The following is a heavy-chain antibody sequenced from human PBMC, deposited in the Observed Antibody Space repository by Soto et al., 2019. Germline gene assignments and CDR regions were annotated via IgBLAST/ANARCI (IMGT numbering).Heavy chain of an antibody. Sequence: SVKVSCKASGGTFSSYAISWVRQAPGQGLEWMGGIIPIFGTANYAQKFQGRVTITADESTSTAYMELSSLRSEDTAVYYCARGSVDTVDSSGFYEYWGQGTPVTVSS. D-gene: IGHD3-22*01. V-gene: IGHV1-69*13. CDR3: ARGSVDTVDSSGFYEY. J-gene: IGHJ4*02. CDR1: GGTFSSYA. CDR2: IIPIFGTA.